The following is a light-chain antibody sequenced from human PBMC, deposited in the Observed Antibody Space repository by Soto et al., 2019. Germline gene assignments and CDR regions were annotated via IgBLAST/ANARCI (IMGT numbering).Light chain of an antibody. Sequence: DIQMTQSPSTLSASVGDRVTITCRASQSITSWLAWYQQKPGKAPKLLIYKASSLESGVPSRFSGSGSGTEFTVTISSLQPDDFASYYCQQYNSYPLTFGGWTKVEIK. CDR2: KAS. CDR1: QSITSW. J-gene: IGKJ4*01. V-gene: IGKV1-5*03. CDR3: QQYNSYPLT.